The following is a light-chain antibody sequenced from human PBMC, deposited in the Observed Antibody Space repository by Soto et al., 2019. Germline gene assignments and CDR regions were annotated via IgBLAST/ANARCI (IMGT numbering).Light chain of an antibody. CDR1: QSVLYSSNNNNY. CDR2: WAS. Sequence: DIVMTQSPDSLAVSLGERATIKCKSSQSVLYSSNNNNYLGWYQQKPGQTPKLLIYWASTRDSGVPDRFSGSGSGTDFTLTISSLQDEDVAVYYCQQYYSPPYTFGQGTRLEIK. CDR3: QQYYSPPYT. V-gene: IGKV4-1*01. J-gene: IGKJ2*01.